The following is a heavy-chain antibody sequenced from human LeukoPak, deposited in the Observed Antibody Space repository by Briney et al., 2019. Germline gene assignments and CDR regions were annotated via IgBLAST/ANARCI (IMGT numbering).Heavy chain of an antibody. Sequence: GESLKISCKGSGYTFTIYWIGWVRQMPGKGLEWMGITYPGDSDTKYSPSFQGQVTISVDKSISTAYLQWNSLKASDTAIYYCARRSRDGYNLIDYWGQGTLVTVSS. CDR2: TYPGDSDT. CDR3: ARRSRDGYNLIDY. J-gene: IGHJ4*02. D-gene: IGHD5-24*01. CDR1: GYTFTIYW. V-gene: IGHV5-51*01.